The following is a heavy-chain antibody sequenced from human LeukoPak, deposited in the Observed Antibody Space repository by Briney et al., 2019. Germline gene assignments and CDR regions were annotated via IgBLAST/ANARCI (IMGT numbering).Heavy chain of an antibody. Sequence: PGGSLRLSCAASGFTFSSHSINWVRQAPGKGLEWISYISRSSDEIFYADSVKGRFTISRDNAKNSLYLQMNSLRAEDTAVYYCARVDTAMAEPDYYYYYMTSGAKGPRSPSP. CDR1: GFTFSSHS. CDR2: ISRSSDEI. D-gene: IGHD5-18*01. J-gene: IGHJ6*03. V-gene: IGHV3-48*01. CDR3: ARVDTAMAEPDYYYYYMTS.